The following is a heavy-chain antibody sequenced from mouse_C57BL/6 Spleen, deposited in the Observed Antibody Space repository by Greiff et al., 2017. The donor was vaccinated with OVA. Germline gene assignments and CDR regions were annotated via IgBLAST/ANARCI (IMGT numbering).Heavy chain of an antibody. CDR2: IDPETGGT. D-gene: IGHD1-2*01. CDR1: GYTFTDYE. CDR3: RGTTAPEGYFDV. J-gene: IGHJ1*03. V-gene: IGHV1-15*01. Sequence: QVQLQQSGAELVRPGASVTLSCKASGYTFTDYEMHWVKQTPVHGLEWIGAIDPETGGTAYNQKFKGKAILTADKSSSTAYMELRSLTSEDSAVYYCRGTTAPEGYFDVWGTGTTVTVSS.